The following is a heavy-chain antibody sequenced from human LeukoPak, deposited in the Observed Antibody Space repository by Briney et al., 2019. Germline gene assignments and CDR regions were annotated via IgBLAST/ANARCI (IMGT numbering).Heavy chain of an antibody. V-gene: IGHV4-30-4*07. CDR1: GGSISSGGYS. CDR2: IYYSGNT. D-gene: IGHD6-25*01. Sequence: SETLSLTCAVSGGSISSGGYSWTWIRQPPGKGLEWIGYIYYSGNTYYNPSLKSRVTISVDTSKNHFSLKLSSVTAADTAVYYCARVKQRLANNWFDPWGQGTLVTVSS. J-gene: IGHJ5*02. CDR3: ARVKQRLANNWFDP.